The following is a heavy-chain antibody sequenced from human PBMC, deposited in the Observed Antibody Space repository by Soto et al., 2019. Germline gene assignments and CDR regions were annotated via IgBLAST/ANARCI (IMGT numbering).Heavy chain of an antibody. CDR3: AKGLRFMEH. V-gene: IGHV3-30-3*02. D-gene: IGHD1-1*01. CDR1: VFTFSSYA. CDR2: ISNDGMNT. Sequence: GGSLRLSCVASVFTFSSYALHCVRQAPGKGLEWVALISNDGMNTFYADSVKGRMTVSRDKAEKTMYLQMNSLTAEDTAVYYCAKGLRFMEHWGQGTAVTVSS. J-gene: IGHJ6*01.